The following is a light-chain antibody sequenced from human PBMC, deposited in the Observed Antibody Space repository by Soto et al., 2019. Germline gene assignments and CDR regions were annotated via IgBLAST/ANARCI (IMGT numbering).Light chain of an antibody. V-gene: IGLV2-23*02. CDR1: SSDVGSYNL. CDR2: DVT. J-gene: IGLJ1*01. Sequence: QPVLTQPASVSGSPGQSITISCTGTSSDVGSYNLVSWYQQHPGKAPKLMIFDVTKGPSGVSNRFSGSKSGNTASRTISGLQAGDDAYYYCCSYGSDLGFVFGTGTKVTVL. CDR3: CSYGSDLGFV.